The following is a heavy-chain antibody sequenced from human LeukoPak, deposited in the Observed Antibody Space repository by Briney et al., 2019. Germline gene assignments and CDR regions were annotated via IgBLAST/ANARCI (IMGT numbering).Heavy chain of an antibody. J-gene: IGHJ3*01. CDR3: ERFLDNESSGDPDTFDV. D-gene: IGHD3-22*01. CDR2: KSYSGRT. Sequence: PSETLSLTCTVSVGSLCRQYSRWLRQSPGKGLEWIGYKSYSGRTYYKPSLRSRVTISVDTSKNHFYLSLTTVTAADTAVYDRERFLDNESSGDPDTFDVWGQGTMVTVSS. V-gene: IGHV4-59*08. CDR1: VGSLCRQY.